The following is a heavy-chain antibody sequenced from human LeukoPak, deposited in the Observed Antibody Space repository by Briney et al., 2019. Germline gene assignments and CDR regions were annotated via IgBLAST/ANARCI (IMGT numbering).Heavy chain of an antibody. CDR3: ARVDHRYDY. Sequence: ASVKVSCKASGYTFPSYFMHWVRQAPGQGLEWMGMINPTGGSTTYAQKFQGRVTITRDTSASTAYMELSSLRSEDTAVYYCARVDHRYDYWGQGTLVTVSS. V-gene: IGHV1-46*01. CDR1: GYTFPSYF. CDR2: INPTGGST. D-gene: IGHD1-14*01. J-gene: IGHJ4*02.